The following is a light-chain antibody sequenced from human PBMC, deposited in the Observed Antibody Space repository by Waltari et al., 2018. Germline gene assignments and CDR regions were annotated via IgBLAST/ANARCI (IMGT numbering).Light chain of an antibody. CDR1: SSNIGNNY. J-gene: IGLJ7*01. CDR2: EKS. Sequence: QSVLTQPPSVSAAPGQRVTISCSGGSSNIGNNYVSWSRQFPGTAPKLLIYEKSARPSGIPGRFLGAESGTSATLDITGLQAGDEADYYCGTWDSSLSGAVVGGGTHLTVL. V-gene: IGLV1-51*02. CDR3: GTWDSSLSGAV.